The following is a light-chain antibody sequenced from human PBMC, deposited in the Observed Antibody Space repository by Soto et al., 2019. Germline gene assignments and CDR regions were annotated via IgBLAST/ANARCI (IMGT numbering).Light chain of an antibody. J-gene: IGLJ2*01. Sequence: QSVLTQPPSASGTPGQRVTMSCSGSSSNIGSNTVNWYQQLPGTAPKLLIYTNNHRPSGVPDRFSGSKSGTSASLAISGRQSEDEANYYCATWDDSLNVIFGGGTKLTVL. V-gene: IGLV1-44*01. CDR1: SSNIGSNT. CDR3: ATWDDSLNVI. CDR2: TNN.